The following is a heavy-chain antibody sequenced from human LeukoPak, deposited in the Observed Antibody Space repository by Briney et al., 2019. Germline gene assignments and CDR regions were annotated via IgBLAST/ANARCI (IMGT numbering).Heavy chain of an antibody. CDR1: GYTFTGYY. D-gene: IGHD6-6*01. CDR3: AREPYSSSSGFDY. J-gene: IGHJ4*02. CDR2: INPNSGGT. Sequence: ASVKVSCKASGYTFTGYYMHWVRQAPGRGLEWMGWINPNSGGTNYAQKFQGRVTMTRDTSISTAYMELSRLRSDDTAVYYCAREPYSSSSGFDYWGQGTLVTVSS. V-gene: IGHV1-2*02.